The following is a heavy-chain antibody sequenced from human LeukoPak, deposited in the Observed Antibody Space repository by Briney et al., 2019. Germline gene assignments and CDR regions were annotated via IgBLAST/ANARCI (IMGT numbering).Heavy chain of an antibody. CDR1: GFTFSSYW. J-gene: IGHJ4*02. V-gene: IGHV3-15*01. CDR3: TIFGVVTDFDY. D-gene: IGHD3-3*01. CDR2: IKSKTDGGTT. Sequence: KAGGSLRLSCAASGFTFSSYWMSWVRQAPGKGLEWVGRIKSKTDGGTTDYAAPVKGRFTISRDDSKNTLYLQMNSLKTEDTAVYYCTIFGVVTDFDYWGQGTLVTVSS.